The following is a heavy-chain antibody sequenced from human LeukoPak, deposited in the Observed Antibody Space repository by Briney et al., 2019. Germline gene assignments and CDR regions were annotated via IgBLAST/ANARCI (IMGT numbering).Heavy chain of an antibody. CDR3: AKGYDYGDYGDGDYYYGMDV. J-gene: IGHJ6*02. CDR2: ISGSGGST. CDR1: GFTLSSYA. D-gene: IGHD4-17*01. V-gene: IGHV3-23*01. Sequence: GGSLRLSCAASGFTLSSYAMSWVRQAPGKGLEWVSAISGSGGSTYYADSVKGRFTISRDNSKNTLYLQMNSLRAEDTAVYYCAKGYDYGDYGDGDYYYGMDVWGQGTTVTVSS.